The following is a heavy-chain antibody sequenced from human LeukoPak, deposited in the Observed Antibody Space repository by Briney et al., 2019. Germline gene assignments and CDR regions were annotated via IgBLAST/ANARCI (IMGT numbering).Heavy chain of an antibody. V-gene: IGHV3-9*01. D-gene: IGHD3-9*01. CDR1: GFTFDDYA. J-gene: IGHJ6*02. Sequence: GGSLRLSCAASGFTFDDYAMHWVRQAPGKGLEWVSGISWNSGSIGYADSVKGRFTISRDNAKNSLYLQMNSLRAEDTALYYCAKDISAEYDILTGYYSYYYYGMDVWGQGTTVTVSS. CDR2: ISWNSGSI. CDR3: AKDISAEYDILTGYYSYYYYGMDV.